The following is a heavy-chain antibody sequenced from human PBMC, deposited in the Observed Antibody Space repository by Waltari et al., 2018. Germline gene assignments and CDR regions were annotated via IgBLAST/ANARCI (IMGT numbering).Heavy chain of an antibody. J-gene: IGHJ6*02. D-gene: IGHD3-22*01. V-gene: IGHV3-30*04. CDR3: ARDYCDRTYCHGMDV. CDR1: EFTFSSYA. Sequence: QVQLVESGGGVVQPGRSLSISCAASEFTFSSYAITWVRQAPRKGLEWVAVISYNERNIYYVDSVKGRFTISRDNSKKMLYLQMNSLRAEDTAVYYCARDYCDRTYCHGMDVWGQGTTVTVSS. CDR2: ISYNERNI.